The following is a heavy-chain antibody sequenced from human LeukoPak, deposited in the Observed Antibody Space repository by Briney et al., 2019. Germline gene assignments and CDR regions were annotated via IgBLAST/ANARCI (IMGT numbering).Heavy chain of an antibody. CDR1: GFTFSSYS. CDR3: ARGGTDGYILGPFDF. J-gene: IGHJ4*02. V-gene: IGHV3-48*04. CDR2: ISSSSSTI. Sequence: GGSLRLSCAASGFTFSSYSMNWVRQAPGKGLEWVSYISSSSSTIYYADSVKGRFSISRDNAKNLLYLQINSLRAEDTAVYYCARGGTDGYILGPFDFWGQGTLVTVSS. D-gene: IGHD5-24*01.